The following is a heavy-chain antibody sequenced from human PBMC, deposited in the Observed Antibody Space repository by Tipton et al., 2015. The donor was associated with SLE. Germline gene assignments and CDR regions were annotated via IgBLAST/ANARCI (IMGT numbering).Heavy chain of an antibody. Sequence: QSGPEVKKPGSSVKVSCKASGGTFSSYAISWVRQAPGQGLEWMGGIIPILGIANYAQKLQGRVTMTTDTSTSTAYMELRSLRSHDTAVYYCARSDVEMATIALDYWGQGTLVTVSS. J-gene: IGHJ4*02. CDR2: IIPILGIA. D-gene: IGHD5-24*01. CDR3: ARSDVEMATIALDY. CDR1: GGTFSSYA. V-gene: IGHV1-69*04.